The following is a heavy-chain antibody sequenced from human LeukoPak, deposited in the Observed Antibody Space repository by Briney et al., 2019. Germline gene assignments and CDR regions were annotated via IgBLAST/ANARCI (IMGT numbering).Heavy chain of an antibody. D-gene: IGHD6-19*01. CDR1: GYSFTTYG. V-gene: IGHV1-18*01. Sequence: ASVKVSCKAYGYSFTTYGINWVRQAPGQGLEWMGWISAYNGNTNYAQKLQGRVTMTTDTSTSTAYMELRSLRSDDTAVYYCARDAGTSSGWYKSLDYWGQGTLVTVSS. CDR3: ARDAGTSSGWYKSLDY. J-gene: IGHJ4*02. CDR2: ISAYNGNT.